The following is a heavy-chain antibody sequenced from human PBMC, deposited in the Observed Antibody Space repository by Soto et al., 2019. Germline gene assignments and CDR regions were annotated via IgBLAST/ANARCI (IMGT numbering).Heavy chain of an antibody. CDR2: IYYSGST. CDR1: GGSISSGDYY. CDR3: ARDLTGGLGYFDY. Sequence: SETLSLTCTVSGGSISSGDYYWSWIRQPPGKGLEWIGYIYYSGSTYYNPSLKSRVTMTRDTSISTAYMELSRLRSDDTAVYYCARDLTGGLGYFDYWGQGTLVTVSS. V-gene: IGHV4-30-4*02. D-gene: IGHD7-27*01. J-gene: IGHJ4*02.